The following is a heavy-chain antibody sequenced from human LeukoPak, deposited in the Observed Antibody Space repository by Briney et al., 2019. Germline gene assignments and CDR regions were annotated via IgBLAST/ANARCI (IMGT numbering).Heavy chain of an antibody. J-gene: IGHJ4*02. D-gene: IGHD1-7*01. Sequence: SQTLSLTCTVSGGSISSGGYYWSWLRQHPGKGLEWIGYIYYSGSTYYNPSLKSRVTISVDTSKNQFSLKLSSVTAADTAVYYCASPATGTTPPTGYWGQGTLVTVSS. CDR1: GGSISSGGYY. CDR2: IYYSGST. CDR3: ASPATGTTPPTGY. V-gene: IGHV4-31*03.